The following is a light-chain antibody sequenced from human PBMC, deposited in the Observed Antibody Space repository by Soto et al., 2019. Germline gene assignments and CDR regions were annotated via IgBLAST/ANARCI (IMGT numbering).Light chain of an antibody. Sequence: EIVLTQSPATLSLSPGERATLSCRASQSIRSHLAWYQQRPGQAPRLLIYDASNRATGIPARFSGRGSGTDFTLTLSSLEAEEFAVYYSHQRRERGPVPLGGGTKLETK. V-gene: IGKV3-11*01. CDR3: HQRRERGPVP. CDR2: DAS. CDR1: QSIRSH. J-gene: IGKJ4*01.